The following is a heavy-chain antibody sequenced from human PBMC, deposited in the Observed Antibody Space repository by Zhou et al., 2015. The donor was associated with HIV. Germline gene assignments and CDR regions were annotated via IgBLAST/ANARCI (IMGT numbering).Heavy chain of an antibody. CDR3: ARNIGNYNYAFDM. D-gene: IGHD5-24*01. Sequence: QVQLVQSGAEVKKPGSSVKVSCKASGGTFSSYAVSWVRQAPGQGLEWMGGIIPMFATTHYAQKVPGRVTITADRSTSTVYMEMRSLRSEDAAVYYCARNIGNYNYAFDMWGQGTMLIVSS. V-gene: IGHV1-69*06. J-gene: IGHJ3*02. CDR1: GGTFSSYA. CDR2: IIPMFATT.